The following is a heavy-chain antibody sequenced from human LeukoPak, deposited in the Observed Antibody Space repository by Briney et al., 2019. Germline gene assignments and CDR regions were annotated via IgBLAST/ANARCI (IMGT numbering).Heavy chain of an antibody. J-gene: IGHJ4*02. CDR2: IIPILGIA. CDR3: ARVSTIAAAGTGYY. Sequence: SVKVSCKASGGTFSSYAISWVRQAPGQGLEWMGRIIPILGIANYAQKFQGRVTITADKSTSTAYMELSSLRSEDTAVYYCARVSTIAAAGTGYYWGQGTLVTVSS. V-gene: IGHV1-69*04. D-gene: IGHD6-13*01. CDR1: GGTFSSYA.